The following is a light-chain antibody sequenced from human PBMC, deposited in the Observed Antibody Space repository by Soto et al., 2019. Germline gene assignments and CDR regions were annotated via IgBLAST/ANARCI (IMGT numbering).Light chain of an antibody. CDR3: SSYTTTSTLRV. CDR2: EVR. J-gene: IGLJ3*02. CDR1: SSDVGGHNY. Sequence: QSVLTQPASVSGSPGQSITISCTGTSSDVGGHNYVSWYQQHPGKAPKLLIYEVRVRPSGVSIRFSGSKSANTASLTISGLQAEDEADYYCSSYTTTSTLRVFGGGTKLNVL. V-gene: IGLV2-14*01.